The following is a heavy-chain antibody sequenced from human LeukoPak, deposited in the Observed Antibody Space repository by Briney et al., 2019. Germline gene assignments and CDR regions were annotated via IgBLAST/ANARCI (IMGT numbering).Heavy chain of an antibody. CDR1: GFTFTRNC. D-gene: IGHD2-15*01. CDR3: ARVRGVVVAATGHDTFDP. Sequence: GGSLRLSCVASGFTFTRNCMHWVRQAPGKGLEWVAYIKQDGSEKYYVDSVKGRFTISRDNAKNSLYLQMNSLRAEDTAVYYCARVRGVVVAATGHDTFDPWGQGTLVTVSS. CDR2: IKQDGSEK. V-gene: IGHV3-7*01. J-gene: IGHJ5*02.